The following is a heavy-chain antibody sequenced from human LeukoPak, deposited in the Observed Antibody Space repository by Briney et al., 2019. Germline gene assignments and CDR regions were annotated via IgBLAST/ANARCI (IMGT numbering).Heavy chain of an antibody. V-gene: IGHV3-30*18. CDR3: AKHYGSGTYYNYFTY. J-gene: IGHJ4*02. Sequence: GRSLRLSCAASGFTFSSYGMHWVRQAPGKGLEWVAVISYDGTNKYYADFVKGRFTISRDNSENTLFLQMSSLRAEDTATYYCAKHYGSGTYYNYFTYCGQGTLVSVSS. CDR2: ISYDGTNK. D-gene: IGHD3-10*01. CDR1: GFTFSSYG.